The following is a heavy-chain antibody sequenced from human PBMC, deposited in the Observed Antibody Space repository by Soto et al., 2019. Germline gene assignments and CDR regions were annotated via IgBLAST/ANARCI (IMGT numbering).Heavy chain of an antibody. CDR1: GFSLSTSGVG. CDR3: ARLPRSHCDGNSCELNDYCDT. V-gene: IGHV2-5*02. Sequence: QITLKESGPMLVKPTQTLTLTCSFSGFSLSTSGVGVGWIRQSPGKALEWVALIYWDDDKQYSPSLKTRLTITNDNSKNQVVHKMANMDPVDTATYFCARLPRSHCDGNSCELNDYCDTWGQGTPVTVSS. J-gene: IGHJ5*02. CDR2: IYWDDDK. D-gene: IGHD6-19*01.